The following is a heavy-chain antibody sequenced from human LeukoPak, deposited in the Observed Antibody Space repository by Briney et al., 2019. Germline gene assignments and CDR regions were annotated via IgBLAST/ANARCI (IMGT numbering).Heavy chain of an antibody. V-gene: IGHV3-48*03. CDR1: GFTFSSYE. CDR2: ISGSGSTI. D-gene: IGHD3-22*01. J-gene: IGHJ4*02. Sequence: GASLRLSCAAPGFTFSSYEMNWVRQAPGKGLEWVSYISGSGSTIYYADSVKSRFTISRENAKNSLYLQMNSLRAEDTPVYYCAKGYYDSSGYYGGYFDYWGQGTLVTVSS. CDR3: AKGYYDSSGYYGGYFDY.